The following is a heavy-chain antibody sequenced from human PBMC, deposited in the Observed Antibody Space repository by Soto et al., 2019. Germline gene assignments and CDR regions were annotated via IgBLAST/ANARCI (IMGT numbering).Heavy chain of an antibody. Sequence: QITLRESGPTLVKPTQTLTLTCTFSGFSLSTSGVGVGWIRQPPGRALEWLALIYWDDDKRYSPSLNTRLTITMDTSKNQVVLTMTNMDPVDTATYYCAHRLGGDYHLYSFDYWGQGSLVTVSS. D-gene: IGHD4-17*01. J-gene: IGHJ4*02. CDR3: AHRLGGDYHLYSFDY. CDR2: IYWDDDK. V-gene: IGHV2-5*02. CDR1: GFSLSTSGVG.